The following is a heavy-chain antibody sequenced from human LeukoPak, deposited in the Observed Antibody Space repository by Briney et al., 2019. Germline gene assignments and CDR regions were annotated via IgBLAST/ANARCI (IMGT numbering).Heavy chain of an antibody. CDR3: GRDMLETESPPFDS. J-gene: IGHJ4*02. CDR2: ISAKGGSI. Sequence: GGSLRLSCAASGFTFDDYDMSWVRQAPGKGLEWVSGISAKGGSIGYAESVKGRFTISRDNAKDSLYLQMNDLRAEDTALYYCGRDMLETESPPFDSGGGEPLFTVSS. D-gene: IGHD2-8*01. CDR1: GFTFDDYD. V-gene: IGHV3-20*04.